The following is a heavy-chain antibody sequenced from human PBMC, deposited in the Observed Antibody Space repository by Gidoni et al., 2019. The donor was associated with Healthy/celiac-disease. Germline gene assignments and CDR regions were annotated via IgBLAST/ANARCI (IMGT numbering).Heavy chain of an antibody. CDR1: GGPFSSYA. CDR3: ARNWGYVAAAGTID. Sequence: QVQMVQSGAEVKKPGSSVKVSCKASGGPFSSYAISWVRQAPGHGLEWMGGIIPIFGTANYAQRFQGRVTITADKSTSTAYMELSSLRSEDTAVYYCARNWGYVAAAGTIDWGQGTLVTVSS. CDR2: IIPIFGTA. D-gene: IGHD6-13*01. V-gene: IGHV1-69*06. J-gene: IGHJ4*02.